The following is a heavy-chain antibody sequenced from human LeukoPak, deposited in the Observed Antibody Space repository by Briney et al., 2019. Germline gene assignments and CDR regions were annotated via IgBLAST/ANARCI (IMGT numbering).Heavy chain of an antibody. V-gene: IGHV1-8*01. J-gene: IGHJ6*02. CDR2: MNPNSGNT. CDR1: GYTFTSYD. Sequence: GASVKVSCKASGYTFTSYDINWVRQATGQGLEWMGWMNPNSGNTGYAQKFRGRVTMTRNTSISTAYMELSSLRSEDTAVYYCARGELATTGYYYYGMDVWGQGTTVTVSS. D-gene: IGHD5-12*01. CDR3: ARGELATTGYYYYGMDV.